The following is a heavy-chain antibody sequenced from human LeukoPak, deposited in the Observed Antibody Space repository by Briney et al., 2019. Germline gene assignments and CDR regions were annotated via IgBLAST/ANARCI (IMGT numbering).Heavy chain of an antibody. Sequence: GGSLRLSCAASGFTFSNVWMSWGRQAPGKGLEWVGRIKSKTDGGTTDYAAPVKGRFTISRDDSKNTLNLQMNSLKTEDTAVYHCTPSIAVAGSLDYWGQGTLVTVSS. J-gene: IGHJ4*02. V-gene: IGHV3-15*01. CDR3: TPSIAVAGSLDY. CDR1: GFTFSNVW. CDR2: IKSKTDGGTT. D-gene: IGHD6-19*01.